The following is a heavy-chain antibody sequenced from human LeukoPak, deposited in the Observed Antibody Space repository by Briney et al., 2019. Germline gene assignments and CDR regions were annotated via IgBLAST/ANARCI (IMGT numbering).Heavy chain of an antibody. CDR1: GASINKYY. V-gene: IGHV4-59*08. J-gene: IGHJ6*02. CDR3: ARNAGTKDYYYGMDI. D-gene: IGHD2-2*01. CDR2: FFYSGST. Sequence: SETLSLTCTVSGASINKYYWNWVRQPPGKGLEWIGYFFYSGSTRYNPSLKSRVTISGDMSNNQFSLRLTSLTAADTAVYYCARNAGTKDYYYGMDIWGQGTTVIVSS.